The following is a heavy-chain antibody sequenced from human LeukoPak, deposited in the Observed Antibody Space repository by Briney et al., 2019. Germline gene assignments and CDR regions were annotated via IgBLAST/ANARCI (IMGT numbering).Heavy chain of an antibody. V-gene: IGHV4-59*08. J-gene: IGHJ4*02. D-gene: IGHD5-18*01. Sequence: WETLSLTCTVSGGSIRSYYWSWIRQPPGKGLECFGYIFYAGSTTYNPSLKSRVTLSIDTSKNQFSLKLNSVTAADTAVYYCASGERGYSYGPLDYWGQGTLVTVSS. CDR3: ASGERGYSYGPLDY. CDR1: GGSIRSYY. CDR2: IFYAGST.